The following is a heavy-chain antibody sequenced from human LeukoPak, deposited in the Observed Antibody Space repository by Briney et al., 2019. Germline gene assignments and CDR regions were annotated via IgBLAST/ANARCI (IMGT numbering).Heavy chain of an antibody. CDR2: MSPNSDNR. CDR3: AAIMVVTAGVAFNI. Sequence: GASVKVFCKASGYTFTSYDINWVRQAAGQGLEWMGWMSPNSDNRGYEQNFQGRVTMTMDTSISTAYMELSSLRSEGTAVYYCAAIMVVTAGVAFNIWGQGTMVTVSS. D-gene: IGHD2-21*02. CDR1: GYTFTSYD. J-gene: IGHJ3*02. V-gene: IGHV1-8*01.